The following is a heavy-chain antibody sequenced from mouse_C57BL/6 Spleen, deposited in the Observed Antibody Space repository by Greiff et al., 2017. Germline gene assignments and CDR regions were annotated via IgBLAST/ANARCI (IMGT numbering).Heavy chain of an antibody. V-gene: IGHV8-12*01. CDR1: GFSLSTSGMG. Sequence: QVTLKESGPGILQSSQTLSLTCSFSGFSLSTSGMGVSWIRQPSGKGLEWLAHIYWDDDKRYNPSLKSRLTISKDTSRNQVFLKITSVDTADTATYYCARRYDYDEAEFAYWGQGTLVTVSA. J-gene: IGHJ3*01. CDR3: ARRYDYDEAEFAY. CDR2: IYWDDDK. D-gene: IGHD2-4*01.